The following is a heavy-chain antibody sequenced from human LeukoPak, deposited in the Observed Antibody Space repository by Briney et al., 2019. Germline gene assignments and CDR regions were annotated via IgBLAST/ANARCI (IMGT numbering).Heavy chain of an antibody. J-gene: IGHJ4*02. Sequence: GGSLRLSCAASGFTFSGYAMHWVRQAPGKGLEWVAVISYDGSNKYSADSVKGRFTISRDNAKNSLYLQMNSLRAEDTAVYYCTRACADCYTRPRGDYWGQGTLVTVSS. D-gene: IGHD2-21*01. CDR1: GFTFSGYA. V-gene: IGHV3-30*07. CDR3: TRACADCYTRPRGDY. CDR2: ISYDGSNK.